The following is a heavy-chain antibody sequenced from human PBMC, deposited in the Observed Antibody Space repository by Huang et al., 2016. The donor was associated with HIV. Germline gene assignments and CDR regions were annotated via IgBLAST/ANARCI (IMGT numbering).Heavy chain of an antibody. V-gene: IGHV3-30*18. CDR2: ISYDGKTK. CDR1: GFTFSRYG. CDR3: AKGGSAAAVLDF. J-gene: IGHJ4*02. D-gene: IGHD6-13*01. Sequence: QVQLVESGGGVVQPGRSLRISCAVSGFTFSRYGMQWVRQDTGKGLEWWAVISYDGKTKYYADSVKGRFSISRDNSKTTVYLQLNSLRVEDTAVYYCAKGGSAAAVLDFWGQGTLVTVSS.